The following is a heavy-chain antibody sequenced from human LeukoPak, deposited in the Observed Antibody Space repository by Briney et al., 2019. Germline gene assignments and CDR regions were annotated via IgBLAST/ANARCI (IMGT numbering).Heavy chain of an antibody. CDR1: GFTFNDYY. V-gene: IGHV3-11*01. CDR3: ARAGFYPDWYFVY. D-gene: IGHD2-21*01. J-gene: IGHJ4*02. CDR2: ICSSGNTI. Sequence: PGGSLRLSCAASGFTFNDYYMSWMRQAPGKGLEWVSYICSSGNTIYYADSVKGRFTISRDNAKNSLYLQMNSLRAEDPVVYYCARAGFYPDWYFVYWGQGNLGTVSS.